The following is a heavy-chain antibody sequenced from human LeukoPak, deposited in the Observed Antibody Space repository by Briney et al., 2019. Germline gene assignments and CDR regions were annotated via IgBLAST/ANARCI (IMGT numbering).Heavy chain of an antibody. J-gene: IGHJ3*02. Sequence: GGSLRLSCAASGFTFSSYWMSWVRQAPGKGLEWVANIKQDGSEKYYVDSVKGRFTISRDNAKNSLYLQMNSLRAEDTAVYYCAREGSSSGFPADAFDIWGQGTMVTVSS. CDR1: GFTFSSYW. CDR2: IKQDGSEK. CDR3: AREGSSSGFPADAFDI. V-gene: IGHV3-7*01. D-gene: IGHD6-6*01.